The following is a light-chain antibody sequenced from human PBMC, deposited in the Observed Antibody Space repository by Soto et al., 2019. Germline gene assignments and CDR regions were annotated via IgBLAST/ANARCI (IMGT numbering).Light chain of an antibody. CDR3: QQPNSYPLT. CDR1: QTISSW. CDR2: KAS. Sequence: IQMPLYTSTLSGSVGDRVTITCRASQTISSWLAWYQQKPGKAPKLLIYKASTLKSGVPSRFSGSGSGTEFTLTISSLQPEDFATYYCQQPNSYPLTFCQGTRLEIK. J-gene: IGKJ5*01. V-gene: IGKV1-5*03.